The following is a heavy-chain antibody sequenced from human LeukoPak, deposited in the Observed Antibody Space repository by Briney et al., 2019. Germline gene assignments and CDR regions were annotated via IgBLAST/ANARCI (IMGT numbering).Heavy chain of an antibody. CDR2: MNPNNGDS. CDR1: GYTFTNYH. Sequence: ASVKVSCKASGYTFTNYHINSVRQATGQGLEWMGWMNPNNGDSGYAQKFQGRVTITRDTSISTSYMELRSLRSDDTAVYFCARTTSFTASGYDYWGQGTLVTVSS. D-gene: IGHD6-25*01. V-gene: IGHV1-8*03. J-gene: IGHJ4*02. CDR3: ARTTSFTASGYDY.